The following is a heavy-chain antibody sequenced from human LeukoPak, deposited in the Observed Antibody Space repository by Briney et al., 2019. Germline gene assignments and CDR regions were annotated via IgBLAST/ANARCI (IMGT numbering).Heavy chain of an antibody. Sequence: PGGSLRLSCAASGFTFSSYSMNWVRQAPGKGLEWVSSISSSSSYIYYADSVKGRFTISRDNAKNSLYLQMNSLRAEDTAVYYCARDYGLGSYYFGYWGQGTLVTISS. D-gene: IGHD3-10*01. CDR1: GFTFSSYS. V-gene: IGHV3-21*01. J-gene: IGHJ4*02. CDR3: ARDYGLGSYYFGY. CDR2: ISSSSSYI.